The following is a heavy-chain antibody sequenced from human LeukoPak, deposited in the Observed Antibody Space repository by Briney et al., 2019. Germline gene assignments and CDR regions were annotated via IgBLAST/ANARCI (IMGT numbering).Heavy chain of an antibody. Sequence: ASAKVSCKASGYTFSNFGISWVRQDPREGLEWMGGISVYNGNTNNAQDLQGTVTLTTHTSTSTAYMALRRLRSDDTALYYCARRWSSGRWYRVLGGQGTRVTVSS. CDR1: GYTFSNFG. CDR2: ISVYNGNT. V-gene: IGHV1-18*01. J-gene: IGHJ4*02. CDR3: ARRWSSGRWYRVL. D-gene: IGHD3-22*01.